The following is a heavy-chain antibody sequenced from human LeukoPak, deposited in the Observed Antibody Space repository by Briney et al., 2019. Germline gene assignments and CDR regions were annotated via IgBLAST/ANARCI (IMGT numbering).Heavy chain of an antibody. CDR2: IYPGDSDT. J-gene: IGHJ4*02. Sequence: GGALKISLKGLGYNFSSYWIAWVRPIPGEGLEWMGIIYPGDSDTRYSPSFQGQVTISADKSISTAYLQWSSLKASDTAMYYCARPRSSWVDYWGQGTLVTVSS. CDR1: GYNFSSYW. D-gene: IGHD6-13*01. CDR3: ARPRSSWVDY. V-gene: IGHV5-51*01.